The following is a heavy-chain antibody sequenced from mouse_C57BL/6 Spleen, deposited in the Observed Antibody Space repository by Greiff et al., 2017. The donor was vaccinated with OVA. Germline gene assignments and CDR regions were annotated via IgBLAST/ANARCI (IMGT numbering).Heavy chain of an antibody. CDR3: ARKGDYDFDY. D-gene: IGHD2-4*01. CDR1: GFSLTSYG. CDR2: IWSGGST. Sequence: VQLVESGPGLVQPSQSLSITCTVSGFSLTSYGVHWVRQSPGKGLEWLGVIWSGGSTDYNAAFISRLSISKDKYKRQDFCKMNSQQADDTAIYYCARKGDYDFDYWGQGTTLTVSS. J-gene: IGHJ2*01. V-gene: IGHV2-2*01.